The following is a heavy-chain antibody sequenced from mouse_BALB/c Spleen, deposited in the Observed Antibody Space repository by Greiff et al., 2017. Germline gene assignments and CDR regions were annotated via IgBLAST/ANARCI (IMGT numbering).Heavy chain of an antibody. CDR1: GYTFTSYW. J-gene: IGHJ2*01. Sequence: QVQLQQPGAELVRPGASVKLSCKASGYTFTSYWINWVKQRPGQGLEWIGNIYPSDSYTNYNQKFKDKATLTVDKSSSTAYMQLSSPTSEDSAVYYCTREGGLLRFDYWGQGTTLTVSS. CDR3: TREGGLLRFDY. V-gene: IGHV1-69*02. CDR2: IYPSDSYT. D-gene: IGHD1-1*01.